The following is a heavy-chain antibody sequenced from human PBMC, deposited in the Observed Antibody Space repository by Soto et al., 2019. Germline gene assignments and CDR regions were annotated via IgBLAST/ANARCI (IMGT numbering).Heavy chain of an antibody. CDR1: GFTFSSYA. V-gene: IGHV3-30-3*01. Sequence: QVQLVESGGGVVQPGRSLRLSCAASGFTFSSYAMHWVRQAPGKGLEWVAVISYDGSNKYYADSVKGRFTISRDNSKNTLYLQMNSLRAEDTAVDYCARARPSFIAAPFDYWGQGTLVTVSS. J-gene: IGHJ4*02. CDR3: ARARPSFIAAPFDY. CDR2: ISYDGSNK. D-gene: IGHD6-6*01.